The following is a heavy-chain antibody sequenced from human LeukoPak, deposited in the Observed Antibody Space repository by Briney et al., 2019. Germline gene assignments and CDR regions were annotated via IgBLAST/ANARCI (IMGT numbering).Heavy chain of an antibody. V-gene: IGHV3-11*04. CDR1: GFTFSDYY. Sequence: GGSPRLSCAASGFTFSDYYMSWIRQAPGKGLEWVSYISSSGSTIYYADSVKGRFTISRDNAKNSLYLQMNSLRAEDTAVYYCARGRYSGYEQYYFDYWGQGTLVTVSS. D-gene: IGHD5-12*01. CDR2: ISSSGSTI. CDR3: ARGRYSGYEQYYFDY. J-gene: IGHJ4*02.